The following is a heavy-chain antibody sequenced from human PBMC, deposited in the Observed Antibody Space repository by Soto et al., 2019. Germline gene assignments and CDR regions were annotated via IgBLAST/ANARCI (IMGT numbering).Heavy chain of an antibody. CDR2: ISSDGNKK. Sequence: VQLVQSGGGVVQPGRSLRLSCVASGFTFSADGMHWVRQAPGKGLEGVSAISSDGNKKDYGDSVKGRFPISRDNSKDTLYLQMTSLRAEDTAIYYCANDWGVYVGSGDFSADFDYRCQGTLVTVYS. CDR3: ANDWGVYVGSGDFSADFDY. J-gene: IGHJ4*02. D-gene: IGHD3-22*01. V-gene: IGHV3-30*18. CDR1: GFTFSADG.